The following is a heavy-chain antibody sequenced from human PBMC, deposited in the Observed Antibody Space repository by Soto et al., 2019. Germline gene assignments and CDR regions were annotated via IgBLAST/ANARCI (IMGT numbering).Heavy chain of an antibody. CDR2: ISSEGNNK. CDR1: GFTFSSYA. Sequence: QVQLVESGGGVVQPGRSLRLSCAASGFTFSSYAMHWVRQAPGKGLEWVAVISSEGNNKYYADSVKGRFTISRDNSKNTLYLQMNSLRAEDTAVYYCARDQGYDSSGVYNWFDPWGQGTLVTVSS. CDR3: ARDQGYDSSGVYNWFDP. V-gene: IGHV3-30-3*01. J-gene: IGHJ5*02. D-gene: IGHD3-22*01.